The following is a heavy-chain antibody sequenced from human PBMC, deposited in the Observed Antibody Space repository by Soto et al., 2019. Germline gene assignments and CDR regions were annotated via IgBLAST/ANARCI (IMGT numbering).Heavy chain of an antibody. D-gene: IGHD3-3*02. J-gene: IGHJ6*02. CDR1: GGTFSTHA. CDR2: IIPMYGSR. V-gene: IGHV1-69*01. Sequence: QVQLVQSGAEVKKPGSSVRVSCKASGGTFSTHAISWVRQAPGRGPEWIGGIIPMYGSRKYAPNFQGRVTMIADASTNTASMELSSLRSEDTAVYYCARDPSVDYSVSIGYYGLDVWGQGTTVTVSS. CDR3: ARDPSVDYSVSIGYYGLDV.